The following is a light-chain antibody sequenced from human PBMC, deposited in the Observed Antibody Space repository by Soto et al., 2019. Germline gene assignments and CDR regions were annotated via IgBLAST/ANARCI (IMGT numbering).Light chain of an antibody. V-gene: IGKV3-15*01. CDR2: GAS. CDR1: QSVSNN. J-gene: IGKJ1*01. CDR3: QQYNRWWT. Sequence: EIVMTQSPATLSVSPGERATLSCRASQSVSNNLAWYQKKPGQAPRLLIYGASTRATGIPARFSGSGSGTEFPLTISSLQSEDFAVYYCQQYNRWWTFGQGTKVEIK.